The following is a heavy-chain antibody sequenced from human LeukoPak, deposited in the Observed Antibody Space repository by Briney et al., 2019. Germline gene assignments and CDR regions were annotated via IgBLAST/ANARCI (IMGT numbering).Heavy chain of an antibody. CDR3: TTGRSGGSCPY. CDR2: IKSKTDSGTT. J-gene: IGHJ4*02. D-gene: IGHD2-15*01. Sequence: GGSLRLSCAASGFTFTNAWMSWVRQAPGKGREWVGRIKSKTDSGTTDCAAPVKGRFTISRDDSKNTLYLEMNSLKIEDTAVYYCTTGRSGGSCPYWGQGTLVTVSS. CDR1: GFTFTNAW. V-gene: IGHV3-15*01.